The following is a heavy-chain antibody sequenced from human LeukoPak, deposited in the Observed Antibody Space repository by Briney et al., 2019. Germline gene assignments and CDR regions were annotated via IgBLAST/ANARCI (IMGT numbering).Heavy chain of an antibody. CDR2: ISGSGGTT. CDR1: GFTFSSYA. Sequence: TGGSLRLSCAASGFTFSSYAMSWVRQAPGKGLERVSGISGSGGTTYYADSVKGRLTISRDNSKNTLYLQMNSLRADDTAVYYCASISYSSGSYGGYWGQGTLVTVSS. J-gene: IGHJ4*02. V-gene: IGHV3-23*01. CDR3: ASISYSSGSYGGY. D-gene: IGHD6-19*01.